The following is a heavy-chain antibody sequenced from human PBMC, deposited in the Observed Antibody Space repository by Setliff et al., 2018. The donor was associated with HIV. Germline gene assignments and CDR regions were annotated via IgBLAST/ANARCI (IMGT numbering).Heavy chain of an antibody. J-gene: IGHJ6*02. CDR1: GGTFSNYA. CDR3: AIVPNQELYFYGMDV. Sequence: SVKVSCKASGGTFSNYAISWVRQAPGQGLEWMGGIIPIFGSINYAQKFQGRVTITTDESTSTAYMELSSLRSEDTAVYYCAIVPNQELYFYGMDVWGQGTTVTVSS. CDR2: IIPIFGSI. V-gene: IGHV1-69*05. D-gene: IGHD1-7*01.